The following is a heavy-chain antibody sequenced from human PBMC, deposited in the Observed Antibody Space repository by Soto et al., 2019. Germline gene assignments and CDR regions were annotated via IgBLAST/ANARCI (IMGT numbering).Heavy chain of an antibody. CDR3: AKALSYYDILTGGLDY. D-gene: IGHD3-9*01. CDR1: GFTFSSYA. Sequence: GGSLRLSCAASGFTFSSYAMSWVRQAPGKGLEWVSAISGSGGSTYYADSVKGRFTISRDNSKNTLYLQMNSLRAEDTAVYYCAKALSYYDILTGGLDYWGQGTLVTVSS. CDR2: ISGSGGST. V-gene: IGHV3-23*01. J-gene: IGHJ4*02.